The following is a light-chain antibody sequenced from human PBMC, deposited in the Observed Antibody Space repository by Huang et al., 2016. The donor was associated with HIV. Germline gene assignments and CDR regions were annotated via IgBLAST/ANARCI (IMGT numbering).Light chain of an antibody. CDR2: RAS. CDR1: QSVGTY. V-gene: IGKV3-20*01. CDR3: HQYGNTPWT. Sequence: EIVLAQSPGSLSLSPGERATLSCRASQSVGTYLAWYQQRAGQAPRLLIYRASSRVTGISDRFSGSGSGTDFTLTITRLEPEDFAVYYCHQYGNTPWTFGQGTKVDIK. J-gene: IGKJ1*01.